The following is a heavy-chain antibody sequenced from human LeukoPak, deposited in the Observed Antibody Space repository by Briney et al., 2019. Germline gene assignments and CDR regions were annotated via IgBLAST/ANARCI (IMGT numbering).Heavy chain of an antibody. D-gene: IGHD2-15*01. CDR2: ISGSSTTI. CDR3: ARDNRVVAALNDF. CDR1: GFTFSNYG. Sequence: GGSLRLSCAASGFTFSNYGMNWVRQAPGKGLEWGSYISGSSTTIYYADSVKGRFTISRDNVKNSLYLQMSSLRGEDTAVYYCARDNRVVAALNDFWGRGTLVTVSS. V-gene: IGHV3-48*01. J-gene: IGHJ4*02.